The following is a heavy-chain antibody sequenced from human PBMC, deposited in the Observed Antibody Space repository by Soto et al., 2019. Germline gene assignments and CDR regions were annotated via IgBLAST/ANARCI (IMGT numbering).Heavy chain of an antibody. CDR1: GFTFSSYG. CDR2: ISYDGSNK. D-gene: IGHD2-21*01. Sequence: GGSLRLSCAASGFTFSSYGMHWVRQAPGKGLEWVAVISYDGSNKYYADSVKGRFTISRDNSKNTLYLQMNSLRAEDTAVYYCAKVAYEPYYYYGMDVWGQGTTVTVSS. J-gene: IGHJ6*02. V-gene: IGHV3-30*18. CDR3: AKVAYEPYYYYGMDV.